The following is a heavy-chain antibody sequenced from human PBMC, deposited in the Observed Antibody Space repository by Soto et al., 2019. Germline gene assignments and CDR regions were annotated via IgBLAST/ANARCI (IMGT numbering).Heavy chain of an antibody. CDR1: GGSISSGGYY. CDR2: IYYSGRT. CDR3: ASVDYGGNSAEYFQH. V-gene: IGHV4-31*03. Sequence: QVQLLESGPGLVKPSQTLSLTCTVSGGSISSGGYYWSWIRQHPGKGLEWIGYIYYSGRTYYNPSLQSRVVISAAPSKNQFPLKLSSVTAADAAVYYCASVDYGGNSAEYFQHWGQGTLVTVSS. J-gene: IGHJ1*01. D-gene: IGHD4-17*01.